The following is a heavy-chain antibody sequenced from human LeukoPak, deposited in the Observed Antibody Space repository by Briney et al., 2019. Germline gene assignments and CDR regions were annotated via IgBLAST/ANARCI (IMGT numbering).Heavy chain of an antibody. J-gene: IGHJ5*02. CDR1: GASTSSGDYY. CDR3: GRYHDIWGGFDP. Sequence: PSETLSLTCIVSGASTSSGDYYCSWIRQPAGKGLEWIGRIHTSGSTNYNPSLKSRVTISVDTSKNQFSLKLHSVTAADTAVYYCGRYHDIWGGFDPWGQGTLVTVSS. CDR2: IHTSGST. D-gene: IGHD3-9*01. V-gene: IGHV4-61*02.